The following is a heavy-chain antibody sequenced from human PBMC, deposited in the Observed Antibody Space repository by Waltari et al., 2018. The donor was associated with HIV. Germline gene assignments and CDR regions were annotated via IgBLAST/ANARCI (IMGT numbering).Heavy chain of an antibody. CDR3: AKEDRGSSLAWFDP. J-gene: IGHJ5*02. CDR1: GFTFSSYA. V-gene: IGHV3-23*01. Sequence: EVQLLESGGGLVQHGGSLRLSCAASGFTFSSYAMSWGSQAPGKGLEWVSAISGSGGSTYYADSVKGRFTISRDNSKNTLYLQMNSLRAEDTAVYYCAKEDRGSSLAWFDPWGQGTLVTVSS. D-gene: IGHD6-6*01. CDR2: ISGSGGST.